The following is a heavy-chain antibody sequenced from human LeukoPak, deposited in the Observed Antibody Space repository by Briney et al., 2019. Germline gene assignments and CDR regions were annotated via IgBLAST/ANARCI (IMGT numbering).Heavy chain of an antibody. D-gene: IGHD2-15*01. V-gene: IGHV3-23*01. J-gene: IGHJ4*02. Sequence: GGSLRLSCAASGFTFSSYAMSWVRQAPGKGLEWVSAISGSGGSTYYADSVKGRFTISRDNAKNSLYLQMYSLRAEDTAVYYCARVRYCSGGSCYSIDYWGQGTLVTVSS. CDR2: ISGSGGST. CDR1: GFTFSSYA. CDR3: ARVRYCSGGSCYSIDY.